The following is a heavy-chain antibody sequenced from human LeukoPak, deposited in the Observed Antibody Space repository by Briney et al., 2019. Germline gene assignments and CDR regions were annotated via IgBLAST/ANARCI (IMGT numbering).Heavy chain of an antibody. CDR1: GGSISSYY. V-gene: IGHV4-59*01. CDR2: IYYSGST. J-gene: IGHJ3*02. Sequence: SETLSLTCTVSGGSISSYYWSWIRQPPGKGLEWIGYIYYSGSTNYNPSLKSRVTISVDTSKNQFSLKLSSVTAADTAVYYCARDSSGTDAFDIWGQGTMVTVSS. CDR3: ARDSSGTDAFDI. D-gene: IGHD1-1*01.